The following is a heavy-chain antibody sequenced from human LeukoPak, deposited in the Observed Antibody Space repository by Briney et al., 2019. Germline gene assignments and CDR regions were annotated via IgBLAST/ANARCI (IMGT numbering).Heavy chain of an antibody. CDR2: ISSSGSTI. J-gene: IGHJ6*02. CDR1: GFTFSSYE. D-gene: IGHD3-10*01. V-gene: IGHV3-48*03. CDR3: ARETRPFVYGSGSYYKTLYGMDV. Sequence: PGGSLRLSCAASGFTFSSYEINWVRQAPGKGLEWVSYISSSGSTIYYADSVKGRFTISRDNAKNSLYLQMNSLRAEDTAVYYCARETRPFVYGSGSYYKTLYGMDVWGQGTTVTVSS.